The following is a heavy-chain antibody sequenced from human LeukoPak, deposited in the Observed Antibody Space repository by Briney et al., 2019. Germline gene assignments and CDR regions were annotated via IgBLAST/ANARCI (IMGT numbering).Heavy chain of an antibody. CDR3: ARVDCIGGSCYTSFDY. CDR1: GGTFSSYA. D-gene: IGHD2-15*01. Sequence: ASVKVSCKASGGTFSSYAISWVRQAPGQGLEWMGGIIPIFGTANYAQKFQGRVTITTDESTSTAYMELSSLRSEDTAVYYCARVDCIGGSCYTSFDYWGQGTLVTVSS. V-gene: IGHV1-69*05. CDR2: IIPIFGTA. J-gene: IGHJ4*02.